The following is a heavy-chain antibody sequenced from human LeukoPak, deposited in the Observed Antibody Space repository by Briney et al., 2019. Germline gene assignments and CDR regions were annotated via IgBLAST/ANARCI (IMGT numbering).Heavy chain of an antibody. CDR3: ARHDRYYYYYYYMDV. D-gene: IGHD1-1*01. CDR2: INHSGST. Sequence: SETLSLTCAVYGGSFSGYYWSWIRQPPGKGLELIGEINHSGSTNYNPSLKSRVTISVDTSKNQFSLKLSSVTAADTAVYYCARHDRYYYYYYYMDVWGKGTTVTVSS. V-gene: IGHV4-34*01. J-gene: IGHJ6*03. CDR1: GGSFSGYY.